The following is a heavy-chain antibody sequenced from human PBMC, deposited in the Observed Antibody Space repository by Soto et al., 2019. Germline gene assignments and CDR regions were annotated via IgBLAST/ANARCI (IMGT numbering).Heavy chain of an antibody. Sequence: KPSETLSLTCTVSGGSISSGGYYWSWIRQHPGKGLEWIGYIYYSGSTYYNPSLKSRVTISVDTSKNQFSLKLSSVTAADTAVYYCASSGPSAGGYSYAFYYYYGMDVWGQGTTVTVSS. CDR1: GGSISSGGYY. V-gene: IGHV4-31*03. CDR2: IYYSGST. CDR3: ASSGPSAGGYSYAFYYYYGMDV. D-gene: IGHD5-18*01. J-gene: IGHJ6*02.